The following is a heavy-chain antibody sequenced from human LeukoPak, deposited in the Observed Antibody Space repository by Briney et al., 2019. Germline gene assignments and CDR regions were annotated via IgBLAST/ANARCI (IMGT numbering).Heavy chain of an antibody. CDR1: GFTFSSYA. CDR3: ARDPGGESSGPFFDF. V-gene: IGHV3-30-3*01. CDR2: ISYDGSNK. D-gene: IGHD3-22*01. Sequence: GGSLRLSCAAPGFTFSSYAMHWVRQAPGKGLEWVAVISYDGSNKYYADSVKGRFTISRDNSKNTLYLQMNSLRAEDTAVYYCARDPGGESSGPFFDFWGQGTLVTVSS. J-gene: IGHJ4*02.